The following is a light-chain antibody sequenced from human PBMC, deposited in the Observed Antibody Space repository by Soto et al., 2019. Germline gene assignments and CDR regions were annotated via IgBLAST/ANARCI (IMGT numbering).Light chain of an antibody. Sequence: DIQMTQSPSPMPASVGDRVTITCRGSQGIANYLAWFQQKSGEVPKCLIYGASSLQSGVPSRFSGSGSGTEFTLTISSLQPEDFATYYCLQHSTYPHTFGQGTKLEIK. CDR3: LQHSTYPHT. J-gene: IGKJ2*01. CDR2: GAS. V-gene: IGKV1-17*03. CDR1: QGIANY.